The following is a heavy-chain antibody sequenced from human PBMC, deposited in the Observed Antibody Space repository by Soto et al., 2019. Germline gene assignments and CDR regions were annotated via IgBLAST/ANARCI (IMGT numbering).Heavy chain of an antibody. Sequence: HPGGSLRLSCAASGFTFSSYGMHWVRQAPGKGLEWVAVTSYDGSNKYYADSVKGRFTIPRDNSKNTLYLKMNSLRAEDTAVYYCAKLGVPWFGEFGTPDYFDYWGQGTLVTVSS. CDR1: GFTFSSYG. D-gene: IGHD3-10*01. CDR3: AKLGVPWFGEFGTPDYFDY. J-gene: IGHJ4*02. CDR2: TSYDGSNK. V-gene: IGHV3-30*18.